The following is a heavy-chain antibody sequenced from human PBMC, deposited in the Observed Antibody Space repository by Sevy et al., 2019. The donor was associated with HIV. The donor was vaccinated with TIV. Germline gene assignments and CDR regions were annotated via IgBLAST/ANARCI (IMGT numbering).Heavy chain of an antibody. CDR1: GYSFTSHD. CDR3: ARGARYYDSVTGYYHDAFDI. CDR2: MNPNTGNS. J-gene: IGHJ3*02. Sequence: ASVKVSCKASGYSFTSHDVNWVRQATGQGLEWMGWMNPNTGNSGFAQTFQGRVTLTRDTSTSTVYMELNSLTSEDTAIYYCARGARYYDSVTGYYHDAFDIWGQGTRVTVS. V-gene: IGHV1-8*01. D-gene: IGHD3-9*01.